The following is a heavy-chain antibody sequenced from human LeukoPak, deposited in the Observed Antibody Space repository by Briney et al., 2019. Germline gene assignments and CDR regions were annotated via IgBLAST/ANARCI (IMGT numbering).Heavy chain of an antibody. D-gene: IGHD3-10*01. J-gene: IGHJ6*04. CDR3: ASQITMVRGVIVPYYYYGMDV. Sequence: SVKVSCKSSGGTFSSYAISWVRQAPGQGLEWMGGIIPIFGTANYAQKFQGRVTITADKSTSTAYMELSSLRSEDTAVYYCASQITMVRGVIVPYYYYGMDVWGKGTTVTVSS. CDR2: IIPIFGTA. V-gene: IGHV1-69*06. CDR1: GGTFSSYA.